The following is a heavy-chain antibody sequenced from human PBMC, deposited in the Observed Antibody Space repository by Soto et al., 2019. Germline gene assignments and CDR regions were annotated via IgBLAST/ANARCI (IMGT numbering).Heavy chain of an antibody. V-gene: IGHV1-69*13. Sequence: SVKVSGKASGGTFSSYPINWVRQAPGQGLEWMGEIIPIFGTANYAQKFQGRVTITADESTSTAYMELSSLRSEDTAVYYCARDGGRHSGGIDYWGQGTLVTVSS. CDR3: ARDGGRHSGGIDY. J-gene: IGHJ4*02. CDR2: IIPIFGTA. D-gene: IGHD1-26*01. CDR1: GGTFSSYP.